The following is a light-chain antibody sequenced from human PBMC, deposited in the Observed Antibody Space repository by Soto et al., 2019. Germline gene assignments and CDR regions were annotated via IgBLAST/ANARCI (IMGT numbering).Light chain of an antibody. V-gene: IGKV3-20*01. Sequence: EIVLTQSPGTLSLSPGERATLFCRASQSAANNYIAWYQQKPCQAPSLLIYGTSKRATGIPDRFNGSGSGTDFTLHMTSVAPEDFAVYYCQQFVNSPYTFGQGTKLEI. CDR3: QQFVNSPYT. CDR2: GTS. J-gene: IGKJ2*01. CDR1: QSAANNY.